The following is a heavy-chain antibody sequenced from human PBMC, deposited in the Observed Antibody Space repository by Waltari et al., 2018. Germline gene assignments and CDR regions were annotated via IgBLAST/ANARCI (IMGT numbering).Heavy chain of an antibody. CDR3: AKCAGYSSGWSHYYFDY. J-gene: IGHJ4*02. V-gene: IGHV1-8*01. CDR2: MNPNMGNT. CDR1: GYTFTSYD. D-gene: IGHD6-19*01. Sequence: QVQLVQSGAEVKKPGASVKVSCKASGYTFTSYDINWVRQATGQGLEWMGWMNPNMGNTGYAQKCQGRVTMTRNTSISTAYMELSSLRAEDTAVYYCAKCAGYSSGWSHYYFDYWGQGTLVTVSS.